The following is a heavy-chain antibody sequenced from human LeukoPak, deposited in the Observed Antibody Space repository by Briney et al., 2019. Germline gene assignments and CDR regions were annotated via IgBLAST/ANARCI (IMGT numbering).Heavy chain of an antibody. J-gene: IGHJ4*02. CDR1: GGSITQTNY. CDR3: ARGSRYNYKQWLVLVY. V-gene: IGHV4-4*02. Sequence: SETLSLTCDVSGGSITQTNYWTWVRQPPGKGLEWIGEINHSGSTNYNPSLKSRVTISVDTSKNQFSLKLSSVTAADTAVYYCARGSRYNYKQWLVLVYWGQGTLVTVSS. CDR2: INHSGST. D-gene: IGHD6-19*01.